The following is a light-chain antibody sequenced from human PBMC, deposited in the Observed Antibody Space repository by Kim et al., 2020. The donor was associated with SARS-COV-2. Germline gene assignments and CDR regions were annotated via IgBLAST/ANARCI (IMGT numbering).Light chain of an antibody. CDR1: SLRSYY. CDR3: NSRDNSGYNVV. Sequence: SSELTQDPAVSVALGQTVRITCQGDSLRSYYASWYQQKPGQAPILVIYDRNNRPSGIPDRFSGSSSGHTASLTITGAQAEDEADYYCNSRDNSGYNVVFGGGTQLTVL. V-gene: IGLV3-19*01. J-gene: IGLJ2*01. CDR2: DRN.